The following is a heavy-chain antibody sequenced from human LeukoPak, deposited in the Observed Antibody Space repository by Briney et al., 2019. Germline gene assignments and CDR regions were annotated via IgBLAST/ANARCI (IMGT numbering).Heavy chain of an antibody. Sequence: SETLSLTCTVSGGSISSYYWNWIRQPPGKGLEWIGYIYYSGSTNYNASLKSRVTISLDTSKKQFSLKLSSVTAADTAVYYCARSGYSYGADAVDIWGQGTMVTVSS. CDR1: GGSISSYY. V-gene: IGHV4-59*01. CDR2: IYYSGST. J-gene: IGHJ3*02. D-gene: IGHD5-18*01. CDR3: ARSGYSYGADAVDI.